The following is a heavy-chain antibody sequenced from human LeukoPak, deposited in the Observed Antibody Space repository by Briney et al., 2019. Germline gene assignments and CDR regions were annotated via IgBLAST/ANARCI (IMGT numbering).Heavy chain of an antibody. V-gene: IGHV4-59*08. D-gene: IGHD3-22*01. CDR2: IYYSGST. J-gene: IGHJ4*02. Sequence: SETLSLTCTVFGGSISSYYWSWIRQPPGKGLEWIGYIYYSGSTNYNPSLKSRVTISVDTSKNQFSLKLSSVTAADTAVYYCARSPAFVRYYDSSGAFDYWGQGTLVTVSS. CDR1: GGSISSYY. CDR3: ARSPAFVRYYDSSGAFDY.